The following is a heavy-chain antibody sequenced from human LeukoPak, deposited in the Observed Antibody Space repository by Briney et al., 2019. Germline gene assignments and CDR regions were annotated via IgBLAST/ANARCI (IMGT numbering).Heavy chain of an antibody. J-gene: IGHJ3*02. V-gene: IGHV3-23*01. CDR2: ISGSDGYT. CDR3: ARDRATRITMVRGAFDI. Sequence: PGGSLRLSCGASGFTFSSYAMSWVRQAPGKGLEWVSGISGSDGYTYYADSVKGRFTISRDNSKNTLSLQMNSLRAEDTAVYYCARDRATRITMVRGAFDIWGQGTMVTVSS. CDR1: GFTFSSYA. D-gene: IGHD3-10*01.